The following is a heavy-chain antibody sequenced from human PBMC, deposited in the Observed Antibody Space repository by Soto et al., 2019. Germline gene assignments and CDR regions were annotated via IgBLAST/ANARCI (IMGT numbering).Heavy chain of an antibody. CDR3: AKDFLPTDFWSGYYTDGMDG. Sequence: GSLRLSCAASGFTFISYGMHWVLQAPCKGLEWVAVISYDGSNKYYADSVKGRFTISRDNSKNTLYLQMNSLRAEDTAVYYCAKDFLPTDFWSGYYTDGMDGWGKGNKVTVYS. V-gene: IGHV3-30*18. J-gene: IGHJ6*04. D-gene: IGHD3-3*01. CDR1: GFTFISYG. CDR2: ISYDGSNK.